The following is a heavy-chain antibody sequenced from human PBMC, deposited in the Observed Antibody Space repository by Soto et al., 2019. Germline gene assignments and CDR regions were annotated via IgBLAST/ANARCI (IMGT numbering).Heavy chain of an antibody. CDR2: IIPIIGTA. J-gene: IGHJ5*02. V-gene: IGHV1-69*01. Sequence: QVQLVQSGAEVKRPGSSVKLSCKASGGTFNYYGISWVRQAPGQGLEWMGGIIPIIGTATYAQKFQGRVTITADQSTSTAYMELSSLGSEDTALYYCARDLGITIAGPPRRETYGWLDPLGQATLVTVSS. CDR1: GGTFNYYG. CDR3: ARDLGITIAGPPRRETYGWLDP. D-gene: IGHD3-9*01.